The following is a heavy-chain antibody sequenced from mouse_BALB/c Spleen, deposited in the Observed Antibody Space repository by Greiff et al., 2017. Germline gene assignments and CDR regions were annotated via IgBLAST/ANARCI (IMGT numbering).Heavy chain of an antibody. V-gene: IGHV5-4*02. CDR1: GFTFSDYY. CDR3: ARDGINYAMDY. Sequence: DVMLVESGGGLVKPGGSLKLSCAASGFTFSDYYMYWVRQTPEKRLEWVATISDGGSYTYYPDSVKGRFTISRDNAKNNLYLQMSSLKSEDTAMYYCARDGINYAMDYWGQGTSVTVSS. J-gene: IGHJ4*01. CDR2: ISDGGSYT.